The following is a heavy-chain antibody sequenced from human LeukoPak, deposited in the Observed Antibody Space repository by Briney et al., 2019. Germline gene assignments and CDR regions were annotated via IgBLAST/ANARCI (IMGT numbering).Heavy chain of an antibody. J-gene: IGHJ5*02. D-gene: IGHD5/OR15-5a*01. CDR1: GGSISSYY. Sequence: PSETLSLTCTVSGGSISSYYWSWIRQPPGKGLEWIGYIYYSGSTNYNPSLKSRVTISVDTSKNQFSLKLSSATAADTAVYYCARSTPGMGNWFDPWGQGTLVTVSS. V-gene: IGHV4-59*08. CDR2: IYYSGST. CDR3: ARSTPGMGNWFDP.